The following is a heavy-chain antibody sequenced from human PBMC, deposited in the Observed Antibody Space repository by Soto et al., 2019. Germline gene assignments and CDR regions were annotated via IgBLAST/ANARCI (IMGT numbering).Heavy chain of an antibody. Sequence: QVTVKESGPVLVKPTETLTLTCTVSGFSLSNAGLGVSWLRQPPGHALEWLAHIFSNDEKPYSTSLKRRLTISKDTSKTQVVLTMTNMDPVDTATYYCASTYATSWYWFDPWGQGTLVTVSS. J-gene: IGHJ5*02. CDR1: GFSLSNAGLG. D-gene: IGHD2-2*01. V-gene: IGHV2-26*04. CDR3: ASTYATSWYWFDP. CDR2: IFSNDEK.